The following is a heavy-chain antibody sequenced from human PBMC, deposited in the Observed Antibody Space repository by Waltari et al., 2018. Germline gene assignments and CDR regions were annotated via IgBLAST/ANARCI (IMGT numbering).Heavy chain of an antibody. D-gene: IGHD6-19*01. CDR3: ARTGNGHSSGWYSGDY. Sequence: QVQLVESGGGVVQPGRSLRLSCAASGFTFSSYGMHWVRQAPDKGLEWVAIIWYDGRKKYYADSVKGRFTISKDNSNNTLYLQMNSLRAEDTAVYYCARTGNGHSSGWYSGDYWGQGTLVTVSS. CDR2: IWYDGRKK. V-gene: IGHV3-33*01. J-gene: IGHJ4*02. CDR1: GFTFSSYG.